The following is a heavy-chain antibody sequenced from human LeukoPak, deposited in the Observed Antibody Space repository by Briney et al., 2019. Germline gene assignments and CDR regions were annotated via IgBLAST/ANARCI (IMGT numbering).Heavy chain of an antibody. D-gene: IGHD3-9*01. J-gene: IGHJ4*02. V-gene: IGHV3-13*01. Sequence: PGGSLRLSCAASGFTFSSYDTHWVRQATGKGLVWVSAIGTAGDTYYPGSVKGRFTISRENAKNSLYLQMNSLRAGDTAVYYCARGRFYDILTGPPWGLFDYWGQGTLVTVSS. CDR1: GFTFSSYD. CDR2: IGTAGDT. CDR3: ARGRFYDILTGPPWGLFDY.